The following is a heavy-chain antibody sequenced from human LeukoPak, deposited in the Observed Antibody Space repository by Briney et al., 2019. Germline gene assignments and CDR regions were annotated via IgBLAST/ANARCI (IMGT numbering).Heavy chain of an antibody. D-gene: IGHD2-15*01. J-gene: IGHJ4*02. Sequence: PGGSLRLSCVASGFTFSSYSMNWVRQAPGKGLEWVSSISSSSSYIYYADSVKGRFTISRDNAKNSLYLQMNSLRAEDTAVYYCATLGGLLFDYWGQGTLVTVSS. CDR3: ATLGGLLFDY. CDR2: ISSSSSYI. V-gene: IGHV3-21*01. CDR1: GFTFSSYS.